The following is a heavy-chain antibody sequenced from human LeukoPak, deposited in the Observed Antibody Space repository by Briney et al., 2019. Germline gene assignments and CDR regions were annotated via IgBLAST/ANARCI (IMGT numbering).Heavy chain of an antibody. Sequence: PSETLSLTCSVSGGSINSHYWSWIRQPPGKRLEWIGYIFNSGTTNYNPFLRSRVTMSVDRSRDQFFLRLSSVTAADTAIYYCASRPAGTTWYGVFDYWSQGTLVTVSS. J-gene: IGHJ4*02. CDR1: GGSINSHY. CDR3: ASRPAGTTWYGVFDY. V-gene: IGHV4-59*11. D-gene: IGHD6-13*01. CDR2: IFNSGTT.